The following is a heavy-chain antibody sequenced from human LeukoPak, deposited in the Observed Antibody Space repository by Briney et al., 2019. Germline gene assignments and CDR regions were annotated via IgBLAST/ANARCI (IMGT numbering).Heavy chain of an antibody. CDR3: ARANCAGDCYLKH. J-gene: IGHJ4*02. CDR2: FSVDNGDT. Sequence: ASVTVCCKASGYTFANYAITWGREAPGQGLEWMGWFSVDNGDTNDAQMLQGRVTMTTDTSTNTAYMELRGLRTDDTAVYYCARANCAGDCYLKHWGQGTLVTVSS. CDR1: GYTFANYA. V-gene: IGHV1-18*01. D-gene: IGHD2-21*02.